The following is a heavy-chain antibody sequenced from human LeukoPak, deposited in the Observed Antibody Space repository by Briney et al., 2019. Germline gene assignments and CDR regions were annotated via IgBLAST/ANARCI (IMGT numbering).Heavy chain of an antibody. CDR1: GGSISSGGYY. CDR2: IYYSGST. V-gene: IGHV4-30-4*01. CDR3: ARGDTEAYFDY. Sequence: SETLSLTCTVSGGSISSGGYYWSWIRQPPGKGLEWIRYIYYSGSTYYNPSLKSRVTISVDTSKNQFSLKLSSVTAADTAVYYCARGDTEAYFDYWGQGTLVTVSS. D-gene: IGHD5-18*01. J-gene: IGHJ4*02.